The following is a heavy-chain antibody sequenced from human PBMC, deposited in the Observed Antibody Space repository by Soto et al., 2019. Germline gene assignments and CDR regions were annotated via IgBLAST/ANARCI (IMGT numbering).Heavy chain of an antibody. J-gene: IGHJ5*02. Sequence: PSETLSLTCAVSGGSIGGVGYSWSWIRQPPGGGLEWIGYMYHSGTFLKSPSLKTRLTMSLDMSKNQFSLTLNSMTAADTAVYYCARAQFYSGSGNYNNHMFDAWGQGIQVTVSS. CDR1: GGSIGGVGYS. CDR2: MYHSGTF. CDR3: ARAQFYSGSGNYNNHMFDA. V-gene: IGHV4-30-2*01. D-gene: IGHD3-10*01.